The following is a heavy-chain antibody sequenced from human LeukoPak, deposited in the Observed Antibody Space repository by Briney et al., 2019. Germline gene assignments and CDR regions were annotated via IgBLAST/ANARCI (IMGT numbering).Heavy chain of an antibody. Sequence: SGPTLVNPTQTLTLTCTFSGFSLSTSGVGVGWIRQPPGKALEWLALIYWDDDKRYSPSLKSRLTITKDTSKNQVVLTMTNMDPVDTATYHCAHRLRGMVRGAADFDYWGQGTLVTVSS. CDR3: AHRLRGMVRGAADFDY. D-gene: IGHD3-10*01. J-gene: IGHJ4*02. CDR2: IYWDDDK. CDR1: GFSLSTSGVG. V-gene: IGHV2-5*02.